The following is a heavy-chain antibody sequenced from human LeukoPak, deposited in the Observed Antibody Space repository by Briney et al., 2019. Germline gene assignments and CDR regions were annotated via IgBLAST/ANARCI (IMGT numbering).Heavy chain of an antibody. CDR1: GNYW. Sequence: PGGSLRLSCAASGNYWMHWFGQAPGRGPVWVSHVNSDGSGTSHADSVKGRFTISKDSAENTVYLQMNNLRTEDTAVYYCVSFYETNWGRGTLVTVSS. J-gene: IGHJ4*02. D-gene: IGHD2-2*01. CDR3: VSFYETN. V-gene: IGHV3-74*01. CDR2: VNSDGSGT.